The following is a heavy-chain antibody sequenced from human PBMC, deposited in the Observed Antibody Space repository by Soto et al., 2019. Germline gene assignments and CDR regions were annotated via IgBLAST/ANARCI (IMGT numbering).Heavy chain of an antibody. D-gene: IGHD3-3*01. J-gene: IGHJ5*02. Sequence: EXLKISCKSSGYXFSTSWLVWVRHMSGKGLELMGTIYPSDSDTRYSPSFQGQVIISSEKSTSTAYLQWRSLTASETAIYYCATRAEYYDFWSGYYGAWGQGTLVPVSS. CDR1: GYXFSTSW. CDR2: IYPSDSDT. V-gene: IGHV5-51*01. CDR3: ATRAEYYDFWSGYYGA.